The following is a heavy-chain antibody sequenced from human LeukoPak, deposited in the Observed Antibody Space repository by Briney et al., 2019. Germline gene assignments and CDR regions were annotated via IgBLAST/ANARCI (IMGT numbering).Heavy chain of an antibody. CDR2: IIPIFGTA. CDR1: GGTFGSYA. V-gene: IGHV1-69*13. Sequence: GASVKVSCKASGGTFGSYAISWVRQAPGQGLEWMGGIIPIFGTANYAQKFQGRVTITADESTSTAYMELSSLRSEDTAVYYCARDADDSSGFSWFDPWGQGTLVTVSS. D-gene: IGHD3-22*01. CDR3: ARDADDSSGFSWFDP. J-gene: IGHJ5*02.